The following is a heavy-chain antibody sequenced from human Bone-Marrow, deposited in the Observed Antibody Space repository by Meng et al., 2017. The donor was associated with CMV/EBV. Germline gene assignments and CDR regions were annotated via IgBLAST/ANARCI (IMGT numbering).Heavy chain of an antibody. CDR1: GGSFSGYY. CDR2: INHSGST. D-gene: IGHD2-21*01. Sequence: SETLSLTCAVYGGSFSGYYWSWIRQPPGKGLEWIGEINHSGSTNYNPSLKSRVTISVDTSKNQFSLKLSSVTAADTAVYYCARAGDGHYPGNPCGQGTLVTVSS. CDR3: ARAGDGHYPGNP. J-gene: IGHJ5*02. V-gene: IGHV4-34*01.